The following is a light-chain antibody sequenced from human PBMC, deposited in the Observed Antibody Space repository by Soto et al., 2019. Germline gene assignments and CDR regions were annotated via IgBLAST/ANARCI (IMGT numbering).Light chain of an antibody. J-gene: IGKJ1*01. CDR2: ETS. Sequence: EIVLTQSPATLSLSPGESATLSCRASQSVRSYLAWYQKKPGQAPRLLIYETSNRATGVPARFSGSGSGTDFTLTISSLEAEDFAVYYCQQRSNWPTFGQGTKVDIK. V-gene: IGKV3-11*01. CDR1: QSVRSY. CDR3: QQRSNWPT.